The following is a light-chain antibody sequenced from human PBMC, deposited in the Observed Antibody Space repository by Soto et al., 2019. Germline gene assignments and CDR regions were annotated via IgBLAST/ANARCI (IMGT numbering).Light chain of an antibody. CDR2: AAS. V-gene: IGKV1-12*01. Sequence: DIQMTQSPSSVSASVGDRVTITCRASQGIGIYLAWYQQKPGKAPKLLIYAASTLQSGVPSRFRGSGSGTDFTLTISSLQPEDCATYFCQQDNSLPYTFAQGTKLEIK. CDR1: QGIGIY. J-gene: IGKJ2*01. CDR3: QQDNSLPYT.